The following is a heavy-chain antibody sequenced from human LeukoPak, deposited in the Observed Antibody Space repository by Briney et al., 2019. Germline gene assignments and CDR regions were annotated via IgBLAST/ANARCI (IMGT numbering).Heavy chain of an antibody. J-gene: IGHJ4*02. D-gene: IGHD3-22*01. Sequence: GESLKISCKASGYSFTTYWIGWVRQMSGKGLEWMGIIYPSDSDTRYSQFFQGQVTISADKSISTAYLQWSSLKASDTAIYYCARLTQKVNGNFDYWGQGTLVTVSS. CDR1: GYSFTTYW. CDR2: IYPSDSDT. CDR3: ARLTQKVNGNFDY. V-gene: IGHV5-51*01.